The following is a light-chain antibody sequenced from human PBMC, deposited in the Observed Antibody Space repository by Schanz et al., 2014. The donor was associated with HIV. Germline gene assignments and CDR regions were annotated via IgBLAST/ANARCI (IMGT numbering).Light chain of an antibody. CDR2: SAS. Sequence: DIVLTQSPGTLSLSPGERAALSCRASQTVSSNSLGWYQQKRGQVPRLLIYSASRRAIGIPDRFSGSGSGTDFTLTISRLEPEDFAVYYCQQSGDSGGTFGGGTKVDI. CDR3: QQSGDSGGT. CDR1: QTVSSNS. V-gene: IGKV3-20*01. J-gene: IGKJ4*01.